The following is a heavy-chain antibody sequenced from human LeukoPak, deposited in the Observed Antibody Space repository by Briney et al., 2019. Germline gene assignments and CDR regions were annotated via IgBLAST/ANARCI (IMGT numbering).Heavy chain of an antibody. D-gene: IGHD1-26*01. Sequence: SETLSLTCTVSGGSISSSSYYWGWIRQPPGKGLEWIGSIYYSGSTYYNPSLKSRVTISVDTSKNQFSLNLNSVAAADTAVYYCARDGDSGSRPEDWGQGTLVTVSS. V-gene: IGHV4-39*07. CDR2: IYYSGST. CDR3: ARDGDSGSRPED. CDR1: GGSISSSSYY. J-gene: IGHJ4*02.